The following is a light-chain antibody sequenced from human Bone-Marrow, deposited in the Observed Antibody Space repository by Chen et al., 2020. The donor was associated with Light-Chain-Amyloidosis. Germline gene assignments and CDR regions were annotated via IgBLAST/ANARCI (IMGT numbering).Light chain of an antibody. CDR3: QSADSSGTYEVI. V-gene: IGLV3-25*03. CDR1: DLPTKY. Sequence: SYELTQSPSVSVSPGQTARITCSGDDLPTKYAYWYQQKPGQAPVLVIHRDTERPSGISERFSGSSSGTTATLTISGVQAEDEADYLCQSADSSGTYEVIFGGGTKLTVL. CDR2: RDT. J-gene: IGLJ2*01.